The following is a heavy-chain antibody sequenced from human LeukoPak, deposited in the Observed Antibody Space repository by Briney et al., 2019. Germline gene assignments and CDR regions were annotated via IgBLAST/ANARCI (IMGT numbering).Heavy chain of an antibody. J-gene: IGHJ4*02. V-gene: IGHV4-59*11. CDR2: IYNGGTT. Sequence: PSETLSLTCSVSGGYISSHFWNWIRQPPGKGLEWIVYIYNGGTTKYNPSLKSRVTISVDTSNNQFSLKLSSVTAADTAVYFCARASFNSYGIDGFDYWGQGALVTVSS. D-gene: IGHD5-18*01. CDR3: ARASFNSYGIDGFDY. CDR1: GGYISSHF.